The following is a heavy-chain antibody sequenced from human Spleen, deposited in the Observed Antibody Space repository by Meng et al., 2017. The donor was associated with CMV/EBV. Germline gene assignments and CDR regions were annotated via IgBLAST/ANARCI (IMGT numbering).Heavy chain of an antibody. Sequence: LTCAVSGGSFSIAYWWSWVRQTPGKGLQWLVELHHSVTTTYNPSLNSRVTFSLDKSKNEFSLKLTSVTVADTAVYYCARNGHYSLDSWSQGTLVTVSS. CDR2: LHHSVTT. CDR3: ARNGHYSLDS. D-gene: IGHD3-22*01. CDR1: GGSFSIAYW. J-gene: IGHJ4*02. V-gene: IGHV4-4*02.